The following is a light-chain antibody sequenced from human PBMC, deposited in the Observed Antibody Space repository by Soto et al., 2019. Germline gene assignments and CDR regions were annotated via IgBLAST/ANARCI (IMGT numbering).Light chain of an antibody. CDR2: DAA. J-gene: IGKJ2*01. V-gene: IGKV3-15*01. Sequence: ELVMTQSPLTLSASPLGRFMFSCRASQSVGSNIAWYQQKPDQSPRLLGYDAATRATAIPARFSGSESEAEFTLTSVSLQPEDLAGYYCQQYSQWPSYTFGQGTKVDSK. CDR3: QQYSQWPSYT. CDR1: QSVGSN.